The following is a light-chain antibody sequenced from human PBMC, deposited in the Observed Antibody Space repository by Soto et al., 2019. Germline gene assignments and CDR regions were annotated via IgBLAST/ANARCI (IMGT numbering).Light chain of an antibody. J-gene: IGLJ1*01. V-gene: IGLV2-14*01. Sequence: QSVRTQPASVSGCPGQSIAISCTGTSRVVACYDFVSSYQHHSHKAPKLMIYEVTTRPSVVSNRFSGSKSGNTASLTISGLQPDYEADYYSTSHSTRNTRVFVSVTKVPVL. CDR1: SRVVACYDF. CDR3: TSHSTRNTRV. CDR2: EVT.